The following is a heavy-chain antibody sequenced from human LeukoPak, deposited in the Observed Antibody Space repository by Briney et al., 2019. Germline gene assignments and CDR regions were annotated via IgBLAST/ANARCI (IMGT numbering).Heavy chain of an antibody. D-gene: IGHD3-3*01. Sequence: GGSLRLSCAASGFTFSGYWMSWGGQAPGKGPVWVANIKQDGGEKYYVDSVKGRFTISRDNAKNSLYLQMNSLRAEDTAVYYCARDAFSRISVFGVVSDAFDIWGQGTMVTVSS. CDR2: IKQDGGEK. J-gene: IGHJ3*02. CDR1: GFTFSGYW. CDR3: ARDAFSRISVFGVVSDAFDI. V-gene: IGHV3-7*01.